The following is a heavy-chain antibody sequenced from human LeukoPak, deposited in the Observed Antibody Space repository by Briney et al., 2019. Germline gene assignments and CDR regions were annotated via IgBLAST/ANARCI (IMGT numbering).Heavy chain of an antibody. CDR2: IIPILGIA. CDR3: ATPMVRGVTYFDY. D-gene: IGHD3-10*01. V-gene: IGHV1-69*04. CDR1: GGSFSSYA. Sequence: SVTLSCKASGGSFSSYAISWVRQAPGQGLEWMGRIIPILGIANYAQKFQGRVTITADKSTSTAYMELSSLRSEDTAVYYCATPMVRGVTYFDYWGQGTLVTVSS. J-gene: IGHJ4*02.